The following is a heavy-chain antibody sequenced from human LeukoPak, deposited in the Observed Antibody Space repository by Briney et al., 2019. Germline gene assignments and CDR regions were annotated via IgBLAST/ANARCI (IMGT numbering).Heavy chain of an antibody. CDR2: IYTSGST. D-gene: IGHD5-24*01. J-gene: IGHJ5*02. Sequence: PSETLSLTCTVSGGSISSYYWSWIRQPAGKGLEWIGRIYTSGSTNYNPSLKSRVTMSVDTSKNQFSLKLSSVTAADTAVYYCARDVRSIRLTDNWFDPWGQGTLVTVSS. CDR3: ARDVRSIRLTDNWFDP. V-gene: IGHV4-4*07. CDR1: GGSISSYY.